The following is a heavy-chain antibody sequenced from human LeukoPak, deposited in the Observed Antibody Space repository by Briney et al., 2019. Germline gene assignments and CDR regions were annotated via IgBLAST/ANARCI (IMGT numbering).Heavy chain of an antibody. D-gene: IGHD4-17*01. Sequence: ASVKVSCKASGYIFTNYYMHWVRQAPGQGLEWMGIMNPSDGSTTYAQKFQGRVTMTRDTSTSTVYMELSSLRSDDTAVYYCARDHTVPSGTRFDYWGQGTLVTVSS. CDR3: ARDHTVPSGTRFDY. V-gene: IGHV1-46*01. J-gene: IGHJ4*02. CDR2: MNPSDGST. CDR1: GYIFTNYY.